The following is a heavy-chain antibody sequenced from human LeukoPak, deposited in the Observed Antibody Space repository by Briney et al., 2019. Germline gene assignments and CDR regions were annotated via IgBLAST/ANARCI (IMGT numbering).Heavy chain of an antibody. CDR1: GYTFTSYG. CDR3: GKDHQYDFDY. D-gene: IGHD2-2*01. J-gene: IGHJ4*02. V-gene: IGHV1-18*01. Sequence: ASVKVSCKASGYTFTSYGISWVRQAPGQGLEWMGWISGYSGNTNCAQKFQDGVTMTTDTSTSTAYMELRSLTSDDTAVYYCGKDHQYDFDYWGQGTLVTVSS. CDR2: ISGYSGNT.